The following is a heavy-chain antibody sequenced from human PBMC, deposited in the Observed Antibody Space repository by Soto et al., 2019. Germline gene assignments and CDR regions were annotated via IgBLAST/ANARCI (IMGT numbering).Heavy chain of an antibody. D-gene: IGHD2-2*02. J-gene: IGHJ5*02. CDR1: GFTFIGFV. V-gene: IGHV3-33*01. CDR2: IWYDGSHK. Sequence: GGSLRLSCATSGFTFIGFVMQWVRQAPGKGLEWVAVIWYDGSHKYYADSVKGRFTISRDDSKNTLYLQMNNLRVEDTAVYYCVRGSSCTTTTCYNLGWFAPWGQGTLVTVS. CDR3: VRGSSCTTTTCYNLGWFAP.